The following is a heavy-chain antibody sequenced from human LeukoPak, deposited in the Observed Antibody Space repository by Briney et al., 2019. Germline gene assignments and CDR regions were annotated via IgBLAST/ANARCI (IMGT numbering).Heavy chain of an antibody. Sequence: GASVKVSCKASGYTFTGYYMHWVRQAPGQGLEWMGWINPNSGGTNYAQKFQGRVTMTRDTSISTAYMELSSLRSEDTAVYYCASAGYSSSWYENYYYYGMDVWGQGTTVTVSS. J-gene: IGHJ6*02. CDR1: GYTFTGYY. V-gene: IGHV1-2*02. CDR2: INPNSGGT. D-gene: IGHD6-13*01. CDR3: ASAGYSSSWYENYYYYGMDV.